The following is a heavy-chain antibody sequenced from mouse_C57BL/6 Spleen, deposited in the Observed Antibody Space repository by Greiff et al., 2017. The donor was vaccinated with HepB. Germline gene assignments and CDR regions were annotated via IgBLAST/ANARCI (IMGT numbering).Heavy chain of an antibody. CDR2: INPSSGYT. V-gene: IGHV1-7*01. Sequence: QVQLQQSGAELAKPGASVKLSCKASGYTFTSYWMHWVKQRPGQGLEWIGYINPSSGYTKYNQKFKDKATLTADKSSSTAYMQLSSLTYEDSAVYYCAPSRIYYDYDDGSYAMDYWGQGTSVTVSS. CDR1: GYTFTSYW. J-gene: IGHJ4*01. CDR3: APSRIYYDYDDGSYAMDY. D-gene: IGHD2-4*01.